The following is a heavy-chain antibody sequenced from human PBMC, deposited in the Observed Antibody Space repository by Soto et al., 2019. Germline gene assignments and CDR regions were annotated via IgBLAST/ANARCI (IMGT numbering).Heavy chain of an antibody. Sequence: GGSLRLSCAASGFAFSGYAMSWFRQAPGKGLEWVSTISGSGGSTYYADSVTGRFTISRDKSKNTVYLQMDSLRAEDTAVYYCAKLSSGFYNYFDYWGQGALVTVS. D-gene: IGHD6-19*01. J-gene: IGHJ4*02. V-gene: IGHV3-23*01. CDR2: ISGSGGST. CDR3: AKLSSGFYNYFDY. CDR1: GFAFSGYA.